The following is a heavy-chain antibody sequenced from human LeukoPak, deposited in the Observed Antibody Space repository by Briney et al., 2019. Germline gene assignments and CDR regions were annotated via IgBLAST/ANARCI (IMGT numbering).Heavy chain of an antibody. D-gene: IGHD6-19*01. V-gene: IGHV4-30-2*01. J-gene: IGHJ4*02. CDR2: IYHSGST. Sequence: LRLSCAASGFPFDDYAIHWVRQAPGKGLEWIGYIYHSGSTYYNPSLKSRVTISVDRSKNQFSLKLSSVTAADTAVYYCARAPSSGWFVIDYWGQGTLVTVSS. CDR1: GFPFDDYA. CDR3: ARAPSSGWFVIDY.